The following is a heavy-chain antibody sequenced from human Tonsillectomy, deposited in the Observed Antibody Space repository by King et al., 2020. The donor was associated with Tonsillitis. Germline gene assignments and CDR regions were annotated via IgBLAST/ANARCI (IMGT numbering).Heavy chain of an antibody. Sequence: VQLVESGGGVVQPGRSLRLSCAASGFTFSDYAIQWVRQAPGKGLEWVAVISYDGSSKYYADSVKGRFTISRDNSKNTLYVQMNSLRAEDTAVYYCARDGELGKVGFDIWGQGTMVTVSS. CDR1: GFTFSDYA. J-gene: IGHJ3*02. V-gene: IGHV3-30-3*01. CDR3: ARDGELGKVGFDI. D-gene: IGHD7-27*01. CDR2: ISYDGSSK.